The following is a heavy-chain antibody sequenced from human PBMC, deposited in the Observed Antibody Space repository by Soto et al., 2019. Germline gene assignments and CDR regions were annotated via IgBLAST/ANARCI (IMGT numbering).Heavy chain of an antibody. J-gene: IGHJ4*02. CDR3: AYSSTPFDY. CDR1: GFTFSSYA. Sequence: EVQLLESGGGLVQPGGSLRLSCAASGFTFSSYAMSWVRQAPGKGLEWVSAISGSGGSTYYADSVKGRFTTSRDNSNTTLYLQMNRLRAEDTSVYYCAYSSTPFDYWGQGTLVTVSS. CDR2: ISGSGGST. V-gene: IGHV3-23*01. D-gene: IGHD6-13*01.